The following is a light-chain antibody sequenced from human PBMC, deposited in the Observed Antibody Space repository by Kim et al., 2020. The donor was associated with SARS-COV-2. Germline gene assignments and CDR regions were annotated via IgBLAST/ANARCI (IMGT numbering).Light chain of an antibody. J-gene: IGKJ1*01. CDR2: DAS. CDR1: QSISIW. CDR3: QQYNSNPRT. V-gene: IGKV1-5*01. Sequence: DIQMTQSPSSLSASVGDRVTITCRASQSISIWLAWYQQKPGKAPNLLIYDASSLESGVPSRFSGSGSGTEFTLTISSLQPDDFATYYCQQYNSNPRTFGQGTKVDIK.